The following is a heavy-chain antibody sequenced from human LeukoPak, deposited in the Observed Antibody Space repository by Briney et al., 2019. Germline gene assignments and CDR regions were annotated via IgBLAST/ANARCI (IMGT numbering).Heavy chain of an antibody. Sequence: PSETLSLTCTVSGGFISGHYWTWIRQPPGKGLEWIGYIYNSGSAKYSPSLKSRVTISVDTSKNQFSLKLSSVTAADTAVYYCARQKPKHYYGSGSYFDYWGQGTLVTVSS. CDR2: IYNSGSA. D-gene: IGHD3-10*01. J-gene: IGHJ4*02. V-gene: IGHV4-59*08. CDR3: ARQKPKHYYGSGSYFDY. CDR1: GGFISGHY.